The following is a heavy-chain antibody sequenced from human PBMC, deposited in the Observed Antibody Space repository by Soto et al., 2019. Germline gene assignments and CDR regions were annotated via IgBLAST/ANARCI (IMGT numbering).Heavy chain of an antibody. D-gene: IGHD3-3*01. Sequence: SLTCAVYGGSFSGYYWSWIRQPPGKGLEWIGEINHSGSTNYNPSLKSRVTISVDTSKNQFSLKLSSVTAADTAVYYCARGLLRFLEWFLGSPHHWFDPWGQGNLVTVSS. CDR1: GGSFSGYY. CDR3: ARGLLRFLEWFLGSPHHWFDP. CDR2: INHSGST. J-gene: IGHJ5*02. V-gene: IGHV4-34*01.